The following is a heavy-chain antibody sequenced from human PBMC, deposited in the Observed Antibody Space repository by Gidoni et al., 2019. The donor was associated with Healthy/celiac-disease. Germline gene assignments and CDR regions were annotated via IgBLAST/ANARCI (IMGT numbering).Heavy chain of an antibody. CDR3: FQPGLLPDY. Sequence: EVQLVESGGGLVQPGGSLSLPCAASGFTFSSYSMNWVRQAPGKGLKLVSYISSSSSTIYYADSVKGRFTISRDNAKNSLYLQMNSLRDEDTAVYYCFQPGLLPDYWGQGTLVTVSS. CDR2: ISSSSSTI. V-gene: IGHV3-48*02. J-gene: IGHJ4*02. D-gene: IGHD2-2*01. CDR1: GFTFSSYS.